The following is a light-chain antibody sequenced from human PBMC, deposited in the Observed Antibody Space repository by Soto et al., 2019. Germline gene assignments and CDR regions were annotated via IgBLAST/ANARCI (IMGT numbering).Light chain of an antibody. V-gene: IGKV3-15*01. CDR2: GAS. Sequence: EIVMTQSPATLSVSPGERATLSCSASQRVSTNLAWFQQKPGQAPRLLIYGASTRATGVPARFSGSGSGTEFTLTISSLQSEDFAVYYCQQYDNWPPYTFGQGTKVEIK. CDR1: QRVSTN. J-gene: IGKJ2*01. CDR3: QQYDNWPPYT.